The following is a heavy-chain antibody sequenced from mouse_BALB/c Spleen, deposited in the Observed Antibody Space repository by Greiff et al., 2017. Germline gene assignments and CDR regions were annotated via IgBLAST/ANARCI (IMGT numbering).Heavy chain of an antibody. J-gene: IGHJ4*01. CDR3: AKKGPIYDGSYYYAMDY. D-gene: IGHD2-3*01. CDR2: IWRGGST. CDR1: GFSLTSYG. V-gene: IGHV2-5-1*01. Sequence: QVQLQQSGPSLVQPSQSLSITCTVSGFSLTSYGVHWVRQSPGKGLEWLGVIWRGGSTDYNAAFMSRLSITKDNSKSQVFFKMNSLQADDTAIYYCAKKGPIYDGSYYYAMDYWGQGTSVTVSS.